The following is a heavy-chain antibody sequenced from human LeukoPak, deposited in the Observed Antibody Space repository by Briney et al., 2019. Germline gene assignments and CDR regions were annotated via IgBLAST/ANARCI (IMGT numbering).Heavy chain of an antibody. CDR1: GFTFDDYG. D-gene: IGHD2-21*02. J-gene: IGHJ4*02. V-gene: IGHV3-20*04. CDR2: INWNGGST. CDR3: ARDYCGGDCYPFDY. Sequence: SGGSLRLSCAASGFTFDDYGVSWVRQAPGKGLEWVSGINWNGGSTGYADSVKGRFTISRDNAKKSVYLKMNSLRGEDTALYYCARDYCGGDCYPFDYWGQGTLVTVSS.